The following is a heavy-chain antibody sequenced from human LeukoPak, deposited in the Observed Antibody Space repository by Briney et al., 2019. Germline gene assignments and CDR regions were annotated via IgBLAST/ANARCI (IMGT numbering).Heavy chain of an antibody. Sequence: PGGSLRLSCAASGFTFSSYAMSWVRQAPGKGLEWVSAISDGGSSTYYADSVKGRFSISRDNSKSTLFLQMNSLRAEDSAIYYCVKLRRFLDTTESNYMDVWGQGTTVTV. CDR1: GFTFSSYA. V-gene: IGHV3-23*01. D-gene: IGHD3/OR15-3a*01. CDR2: ISDGGSST. J-gene: IGHJ6*03. CDR3: VKLRRFLDTTESNYMDV.